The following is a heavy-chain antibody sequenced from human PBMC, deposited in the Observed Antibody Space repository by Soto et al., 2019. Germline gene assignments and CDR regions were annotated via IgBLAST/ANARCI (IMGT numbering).Heavy chain of an antibody. CDR2: IYYSGST. CDR1: GGSISSGDYY. D-gene: IGHD3-9*01. CDR3: ARETYDILTGYLRAHWFDP. V-gene: IGHV4-30-4*01. J-gene: IGHJ5*02. Sequence: QVQLQESGPGLVKPSQTLSLTCTVSGGSISSGDYYWSWIRQPPGKGLEWIGYIYYSGSTYYNPSLKSRVTISVDTSKNQFSLKLSSVTAADTAVYYYARETYDILTGYLRAHWFDPWGQGTLVTVSS.